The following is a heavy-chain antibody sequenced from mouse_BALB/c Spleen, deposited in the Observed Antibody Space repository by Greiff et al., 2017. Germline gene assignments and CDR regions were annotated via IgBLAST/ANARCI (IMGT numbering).Heavy chain of an antibody. Sequence: VQLQQSGAELVKPGASVKLSCTASGFNIKDSYMHWVKQRPEQGLEWIGRIDPANGNTKYDPKFQGKATITADTSSNTAYLQLSSLTSEDTAVYYCASGPAWFAYWGQGTLVTVSA. J-gene: IGHJ3*01. V-gene: IGHV14-3*02. CDR3: ASGPAWFAY. CDR2: IDPANGNT. CDR1: GFNIKDSY.